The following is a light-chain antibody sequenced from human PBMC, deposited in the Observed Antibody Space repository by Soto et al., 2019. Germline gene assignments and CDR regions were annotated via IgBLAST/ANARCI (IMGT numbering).Light chain of an antibody. J-gene: IGKJ1*01. Sequence: EIVLTQSPGTPSLSPGERATLSCRASQSVSSSYLAWYQQKPVQAPRLPLYGASRRPTGIPDRFSGRGSGTDFTITISRPEPADFAVYSCQQYGSSPPKTFGQGTKVEIK. CDR2: GAS. V-gene: IGKV3-20*01. CDR1: QSVSSSY. CDR3: QQYGSSPPKT.